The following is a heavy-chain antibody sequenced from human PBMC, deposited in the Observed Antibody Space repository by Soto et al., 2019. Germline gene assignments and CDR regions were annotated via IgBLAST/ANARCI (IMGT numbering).Heavy chain of an antibody. D-gene: IGHD1-7*01. V-gene: IGHV6-1*01. Sequence: SQTLSLTCAISGDSVSSNSAAWNWVRQSQSRGLEWLGRTYYRSKWYNDYAVTVKSRITINPDTSKNQFSLHLNSLTAEDPAVYYCEMLSWNSAWGAFDIWGQGTMVTVSS. CDR3: EMLSWNSAWGAFDI. CDR1: GDSVSSNSAA. J-gene: IGHJ3*02. CDR2: TYYRSKWYN.